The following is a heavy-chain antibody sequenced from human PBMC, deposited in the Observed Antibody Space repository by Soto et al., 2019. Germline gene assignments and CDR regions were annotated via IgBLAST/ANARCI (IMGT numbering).Heavy chain of an antibody. CDR3: ALHKYYYDSSGYYSGAEYFQH. Sequence: GGSLRLSCAASGFTFSSYSMNWVRQAPGKGLEWVSYISSSSSTIYYADSVKSRLTITKDTSKNQVVLTMTNMDPVDTATYYCALHKYYYDSSGYYSGAEYFQHWGQGTLVTVSS. CDR2: ISSSSSTI. CDR1: GFTFSSYS. V-gene: IGHV3-48*04. D-gene: IGHD3-22*01. J-gene: IGHJ1*01.